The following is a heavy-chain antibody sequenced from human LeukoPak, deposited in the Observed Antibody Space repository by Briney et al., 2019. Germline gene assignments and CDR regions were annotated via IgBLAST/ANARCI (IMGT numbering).Heavy chain of an antibody. CDR3: ATFISAWSIDY. Sequence: PSQTLSLTCDVSGGSINSGGFSWSWIRQPPGKGLEWIGYIYYSGSAYYNPSLKSRVTISIDTSKNQFSLRLSSVTAADTAVYYCATFISAWSIDYWGQGTLVTVSS. CDR1: GGSINSGGFS. CDR2: IYYSGSA. V-gene: IGHV4-30-4*07. D-gene: IGHD6-19*01. J-gene: IGHJ4*02.